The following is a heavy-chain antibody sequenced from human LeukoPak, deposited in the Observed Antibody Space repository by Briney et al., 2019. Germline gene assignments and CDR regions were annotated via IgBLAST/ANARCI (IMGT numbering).Heavy chain of an antibody. V-gene: IGHV3-21*01. CDR2: IDTSGSYI. CDR1: GFTLSNYG. D-gene: IGHD3-10*01. J-gene: IGHJ3*01. Sequence: GGPLRLSCTASGFTLSNYGLNWVRQAPGRGLEWVSFIDTSGSYIYYGDSVKGRVTISRDNAKNSLYLQMNGLRAEDTAVYYCARGRSITLLRGVAMSDGFDVWGQGAMVTVSS. CDR3: ARGRSITLLRGVAMSDGFDV.